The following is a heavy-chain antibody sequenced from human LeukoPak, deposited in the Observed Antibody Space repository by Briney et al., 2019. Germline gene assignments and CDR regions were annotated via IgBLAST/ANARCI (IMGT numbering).Heavy chain of an antibody. CDR3: ARSGLTGMRQYARKNDYYYGMEV. D-gene: IGHD1-1*01. CDR2: INYSGSIT. J-gene: IGHJ6*02. CDR1: GVSLRGYN. V-gene: IGHV4-34*01. Sequence: SETLSLTCSVDGVSLRGYNWNWIRQSPGKGLEWIGEINYSGSITYSNPSLQSRVTISVDTSKNHFSLKSSSVTVADTAIYYCARSGLTGMRQYARKNDYYYGMEVWGQGATVIVSS.